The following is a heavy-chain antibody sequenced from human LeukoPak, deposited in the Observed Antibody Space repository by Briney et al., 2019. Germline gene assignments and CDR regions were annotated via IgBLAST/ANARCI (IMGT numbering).Heavy chain of an antibody. CDR2: ISWNSGSI. J-gene: IGHJ6*02. D-gene: IGHD6-13*01. Sequence: RSGGSLRLSCAASGFTFSSYAMSWVRQAPGKGLEWVSGISWNSGSIGYADSVKGRFTISRDNAKNSLYLQMNSLRAEDTALYYCAKDIAAAPRCPGVWGQGTTVTVSS. CDR1: GFTFSSYA. CDR3: AKDIAAAPRCPGV. V-gene: IGHV3-9*01.